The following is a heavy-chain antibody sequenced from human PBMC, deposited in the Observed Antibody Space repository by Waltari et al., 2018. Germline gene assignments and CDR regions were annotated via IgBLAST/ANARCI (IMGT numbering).Heavy chain of an antibody. CDR2: VDPEDGAT. D-gene: IGHD4-17*01. Sequence: QVQLVQSGAEVKKPGASVKVACKVSGYTLTELSMHWVRQAPGKGLEWMGGVDPEDGATIDAQKFQGRVTMTEDTSTDTGYMELSSLRSEDTAVDYCATGPLTPVTLFGAFDIWGQGTMVTVSS. CDR3: ATGPLTPVTLFGAFDI. CDR1: GYTLTELS. J-gene: IGHJ3*02. V-gene: IGHV1-24*01.